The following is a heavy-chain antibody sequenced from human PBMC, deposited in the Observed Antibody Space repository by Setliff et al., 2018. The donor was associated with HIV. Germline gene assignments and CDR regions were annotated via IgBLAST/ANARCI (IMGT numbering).Heavy chain of an antibody. CDR3: ARRSPGGGYYMDV. CDR2: IYTSGST. Sequence: PSETLSLTCTVSGGSISSNYWSWMRQPPGKGLEWIGRIYTSGSTNYNPSLKSRVTISLDTSKNQFSLNLSSVTAADTAVYYCARRSPGGGYYMDVWGKGTTVTVSS. V-gene: IGHV4-4*08. CDR1: GGSISSNY. D-gene: IGHD3-16*01. J-gene: IGHJ6*03.